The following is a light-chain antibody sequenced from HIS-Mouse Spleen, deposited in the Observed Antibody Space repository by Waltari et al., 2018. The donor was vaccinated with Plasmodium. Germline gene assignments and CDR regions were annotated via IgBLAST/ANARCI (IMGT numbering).Light chain of an antibody. Sequence: QSALTQPASVSGSPGQSITISCTGTSSDVGRYNLFSWYQQHPGKPPKLMIYERIKRPSGVSNRFSGSKSGNTASLTISGLQAEDEADYYCCSYAGSSTFVVFGGGTKLTVL. CDR2: ERI. J-gene: IGLJ2*01. V-gene: IGLV2-23*03. CDR1: SSDVGRYNL. CDR3: CSYAGSSTFVV.